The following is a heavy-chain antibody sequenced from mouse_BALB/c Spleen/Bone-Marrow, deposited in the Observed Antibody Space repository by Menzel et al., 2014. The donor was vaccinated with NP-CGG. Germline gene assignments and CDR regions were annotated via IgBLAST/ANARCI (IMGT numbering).Heavy chain of an antibody. CDR3: GRGDY. CDR1: GFTFSSFA. CDR2: ISSGSNII. V-gene: IGHV5-17*02. J-gene: IGHJ2*01. Sequence: EVKLQESGGGLVQPGGSRKLSCAASGFTFSSFAMHWIRQAPEKGLEWVAFISSGSNIIHYADTVKGRFTISRDNPKNTLFLLMTSLRSEDTAMYYCGRGDYWGQGTTLTVSS.